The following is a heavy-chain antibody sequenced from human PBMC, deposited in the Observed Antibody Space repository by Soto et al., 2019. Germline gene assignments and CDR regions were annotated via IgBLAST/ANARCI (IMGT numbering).Heavy chain of an antibody. V-gene: IGHV3-30*03. CDR2: ISYDGSNK. Sequence: GGSLRLSCAASGFTFSSYGMHWVRQAPGKGLEWVAVISYDGSNKYYADSVKGRFTISRDNSKNTLYLQMNSLRAEDTAVYYCATVNVWYFDLWGRGTLVTVSS. CDR1: GFTFSSYG. D-gene: IGHD4-17*01. CDR3: ATVNVWYFDL. J-gene: IGHJ2*01.